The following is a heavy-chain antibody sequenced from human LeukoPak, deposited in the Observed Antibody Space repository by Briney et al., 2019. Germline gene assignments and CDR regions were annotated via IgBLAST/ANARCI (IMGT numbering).Heavy chain of an antibody. V-gene: IGHV3-7*01. J-gene: IGHJ6*02. CDR2: IKQDGSEK. CDR3: HYGMDV. CDR1: GFLFSSYW. Sequence: GGSLRLSCAASGFLFSSYWMIWVRQAPGKGLEWVANIKQDGSEKYYVDSVKGRFTISRDNAKNSLYLQMNSLRAEDTAVYYCHYGMDVWGQGTTVTVSS.